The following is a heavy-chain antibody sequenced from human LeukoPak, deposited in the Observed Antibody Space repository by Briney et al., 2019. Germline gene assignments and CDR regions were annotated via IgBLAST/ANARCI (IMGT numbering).Heavy chain of an antibody. J-gene: IGHJ5*02. Sequence: GGSLRLSCAASGFTFSDYYMSWIRQAPGRGLEWVSYISSSGSTIYYADSVKGRFTISRDNAKNSLYLQMNSLRAEDTAVYYCASHSSSSLWTRFDPWGQGTLVTVSS. CDR1: GFTFSDYY. CDR3: ASHSSSSLWTRFDP. V-gene: IGHV3-11*01. D-gene: IGHD6-6*01. CDR2: ISSSGSTI.